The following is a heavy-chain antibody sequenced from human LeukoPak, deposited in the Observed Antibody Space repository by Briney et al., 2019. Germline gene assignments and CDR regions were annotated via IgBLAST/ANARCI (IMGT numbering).Heavy chain of an antibody. Sequence: PGGSLRLSCAASGFTFSTYSMNWVRQAPGKGLEWVSSISSSSSYIYYADSVKGRFTISRDNAKNSLYLQMNSLRAEDTAVYYCARDFRIAGSYGMDVWGQGTTVTVSS. V-gene: IGHV3-21*01. CDR2: ISSSSSYI. CDR1: GFTFSTYS. D-gene: IGHD1-14*01. CDR3: ARDFRIAGSYGMDV. J-gene: IGHJ6*02.